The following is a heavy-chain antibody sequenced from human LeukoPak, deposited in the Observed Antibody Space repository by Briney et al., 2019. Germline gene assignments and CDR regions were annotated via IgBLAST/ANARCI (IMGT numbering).Heavy chain of an antibody. D-gene: IGHD3-10*01. CDR2: INWNGGST. CDR3: ARDRLGSGDRDYYYYMDV. V-gene: IGHV3-20*04. Sequence: PGGSLRLSCAASGFTFDDYGISWVRQAPGKGLEWVSGINWNGGSTGYADSVKGRFTISRDNAKNSLYLQMNSLRAEDTALYYCARDRLGSGDRDYYYYMDVWGKGTTVTVSS. CDR1: GFTFDDYG. J-gene: IGHJ6*03.